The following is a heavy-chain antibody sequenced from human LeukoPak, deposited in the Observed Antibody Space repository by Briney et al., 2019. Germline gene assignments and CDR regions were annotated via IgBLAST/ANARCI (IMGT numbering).Heavy chain of an antibody. Sequence: GGSLRLSCTASGFTFGNYWMSWVRQAPGKGLESVSTISGGGITIYSADSLKGRFTISRDNSKNTLYLQMNSLRAEDTALYYCAKDSDSAWFDPWGQGTLVIVSS. V-gene: IGHV3-23*01. J-gene: IGHJ5*02. CDR2: ISGGGITI. CDR1: GFTFGNYW. CDR3: AKDSDSAWFDP.